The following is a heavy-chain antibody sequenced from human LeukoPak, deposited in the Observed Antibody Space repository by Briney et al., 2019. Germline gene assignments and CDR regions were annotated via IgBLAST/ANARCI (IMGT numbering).Heavy chain of an antibody. Sequence: GSLRLSCAASGFTVSSNYMSWVRQAPGKGLEWVSVIYSGGSTYYADSVKGRFTISRDNSKNTLYLQMNSLRAEDTAVYYCARDNGSGSFYNDYWGQGTLVTVSS. CDR1: GFTVSSNY. D-gene: IGHD3-10*01. J-gene: IGHJ4*02. V-gene: IGHV3-53*01. CDR2: IYSGGST. CDR3: ARDNGSGSFYNDY.